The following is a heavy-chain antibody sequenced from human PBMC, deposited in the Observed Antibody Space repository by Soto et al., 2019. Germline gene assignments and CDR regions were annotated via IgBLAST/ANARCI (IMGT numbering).Heavy chain of an antibody. CDR3: AREEYYGSGSYYWFDP. D-gene: IGHD3-10*01. J-gene: IGHJ5*02. CDR2: IYYSGST. Sequence: SETLSVTCPVSGGSISSGDYYWSWIRQPPGKGLEWIGYIYYSGSTYYNPSLKSRVTISVDTSKNQFSLKLSSVTAADTAVYYCAREEYYGSGSYYWFDPWGQGTLVTVSS. V-gene: IGHV4-30-4*01. CDR1: GGSISSGDYY.